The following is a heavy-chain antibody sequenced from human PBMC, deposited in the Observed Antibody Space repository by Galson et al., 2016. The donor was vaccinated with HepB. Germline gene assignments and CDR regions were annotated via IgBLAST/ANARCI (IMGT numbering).Heavy chain of an antibody. CDR3: VRNSQWLGLDY. V-gene: IGHV3-7*03. D-gene: IGHD6-19*01. CDR2: IKNDGTEK. J-gene: IGHJ4*02. Sequence: SLRLSCAASGFTFNSYWMSWVRQAPGKGLEWVANIKNDGTEKDYFDSVKGCFTISRDNSPNSVFAQTRSLSAENTAVYYFVRNSQWLGLDYLGQGTLVTVSS. CDR1: GFTFNSYW.